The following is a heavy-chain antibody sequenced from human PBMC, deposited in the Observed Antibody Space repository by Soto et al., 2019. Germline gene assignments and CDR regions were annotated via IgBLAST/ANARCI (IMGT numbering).Heavy chain of an antibody. V-gene: IGHV3-33*01. CDR3: ARNLRWEPQFDN. CDR1: GFNFNTYG. J-gene: IGHJ4*02. Sequence: QVQLVESGGGVVQPGTSLRLSCVASGFNFNTYGMHWVRQAPGKGLEWVAVIWFDESDNYYADSVKGRFTISRDSSKNTLYLHMNSLRDEVTAVYYCARNLRWEPQFDNWGQGTLVTVSS. D-gene: IGHD4-17*01. CDR2: IWFDESDN.